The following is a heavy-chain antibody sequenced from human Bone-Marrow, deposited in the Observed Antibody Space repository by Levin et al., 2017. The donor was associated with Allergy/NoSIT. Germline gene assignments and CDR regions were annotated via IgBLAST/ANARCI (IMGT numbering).Heavy chain of an antibody. CDR2: IHYTGTT. Sequence: SQTLSLTCSVSGGSITTYYWSWIRQPPGKGLEWIGYIHYTGTTNSNPSLKSRVTISVDTSKNQFSLKLSSVTAADTAVYYCARVGEHLDPWGQGTLVIVSS. J-gene: IGHJ5*02. CDR3: ARVGEHLDP. CDR1: GGSITTYY. D-gene: IGHD1/OR15-1a*01. V-gene: IGHV4-59*01.